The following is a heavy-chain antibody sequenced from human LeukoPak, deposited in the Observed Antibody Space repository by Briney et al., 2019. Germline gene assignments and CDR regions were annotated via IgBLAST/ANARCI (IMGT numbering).Heavy chain of an antibody. J-gene: IGHJ5*02. CDR1: GFTFSSYA. V-gene: IGHV3-23*01. CDR3: AKDGFRGDCIGGSCYPFDP. D-gene: IGHD2-15*01. CDR2: ISDSGGNT. Sequence: AGGSLRLSCAASGFTFSSYAMSWVRQAPGKGLEWVSTISDSGGNTYYADSVKGRFTISRDNSKSTLYLQMNSLRAEDTALYYCAKDGFRGDCIGGSCYPFDPWGQGTLVTVSS.